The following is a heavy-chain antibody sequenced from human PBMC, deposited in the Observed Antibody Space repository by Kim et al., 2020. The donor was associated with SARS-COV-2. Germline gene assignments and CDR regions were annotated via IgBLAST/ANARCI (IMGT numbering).Heavy chain of an antibody. CDR1: GYTFTGYY. V-gene: IGHV1-2*04. Sequence: ASVKVSCKASGYTFTGYYMHWVRQAPGQGLEWMGWINPNSGGTNYAQKFQGWVTMTRDTSISTAYMELSRLRSDDTAVYYCARGVYYYGSGRVYGMDVWGQGTTVTVSS. D-gene: IGHD3-10*01. CDR3: ARGVYYYGSGRVYGMDV. J-gene: IGHJ6*02. CDR2: INPNSGGT.